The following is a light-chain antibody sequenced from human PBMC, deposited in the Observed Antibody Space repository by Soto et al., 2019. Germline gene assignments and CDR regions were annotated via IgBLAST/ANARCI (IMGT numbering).Light chain of an antibody. J-gene: IGKJ2*03. CDR3: QHLRTYPFS. Sequence: DIQLTQSPSFLSASVGDRVTVSCRASQDISTSLAWFQQKAGKVPQLLVYPASTLQEGVPSRFSGSGSGTYFTLTINNLQAEDFATYYCQHLRTYPFSFGPGTKLDIK. CDR2: PAS. CDR1: QDISTS. V-gene: IGKV1-9*01.